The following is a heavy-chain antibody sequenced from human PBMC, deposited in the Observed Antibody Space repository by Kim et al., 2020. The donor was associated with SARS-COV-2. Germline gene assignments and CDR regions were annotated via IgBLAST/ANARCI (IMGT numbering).Heavy chain of an antibody. CDR3: ARDPHYYDSSGYSVQVGMDV. V-gene: IGHV4-30-4*01. J-gene: IGHJ6*02. CDR1: GGSISSGDYY. D-gene: IGHD3-22*01. CDR2: IYYSGST. Sequence: SETLSLTCTVSGGSISSGDYYWSWIRQPPGKGLEWIGYIYYSGSTYYNPSLKSRVTISVDTSKNQFSLKLSSVTAADTAVYYCARDPHYYDSSGYSVQVGMDVWGQGTTVTVSS.